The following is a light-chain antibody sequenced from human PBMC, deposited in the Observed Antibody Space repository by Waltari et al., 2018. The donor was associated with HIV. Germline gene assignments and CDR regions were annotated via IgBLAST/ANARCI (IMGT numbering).Light chain of an antibody. Sequence: EIVLTQTPATLSLSPGERATRACRASQSVKKYLAWYQQKPGQAPRLLMYDASNRATGIPARFSGSGSGTDFTLTISNVEPEDFAVYYCQQREDWPLTFGGGTKVEIK. J-gene: IGKJ4*01. V-gene: IGKV3-11*01. CDR3: QQREDWPLT. CDR2: DAS. CDR1: QSVKKY.